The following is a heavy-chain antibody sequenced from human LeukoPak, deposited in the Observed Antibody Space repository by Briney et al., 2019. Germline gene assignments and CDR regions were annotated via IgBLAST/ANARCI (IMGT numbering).Heavy chain of an antibody. J-gene: IGHJ6*02. CDR3: ARASSGGAYYYYGMAV. D-gene: IGHD6-19*01. CDR1: GFPVSSNY. CDR2: INLDGDEK. Sequence: PGGSLRLSCAASGFPVSSNYMSWVRQAPGKGLEWVASINLDGDEKYYADSVKGRFTISRDNAKNSLYLQMNSLRAEDTAVYYCARASSGGAYYYYGMAVWGQGTTVTVSS. V-gene: IGHV3-7*01.